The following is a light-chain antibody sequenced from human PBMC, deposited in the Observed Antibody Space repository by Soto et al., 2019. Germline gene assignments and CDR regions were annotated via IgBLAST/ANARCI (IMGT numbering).Light chain of an antibody. J-gene: IGKJ1*01. V-gene: IGKV4-1*01. CDR3: QQYGSSPWT. Sequence: DIVMTQSPDSLAVSLGERATIDCKSSQNILYSSNNKNYLAWCQQRPGQAPRLLIYGASSRATGIPDRFSGSGSGTDFTLTISRLEPEDFAVYYCQQYGSSPWTFGQGTKVDIK. CDR2: GAS. CDR1: QNILYSSNNKNY.